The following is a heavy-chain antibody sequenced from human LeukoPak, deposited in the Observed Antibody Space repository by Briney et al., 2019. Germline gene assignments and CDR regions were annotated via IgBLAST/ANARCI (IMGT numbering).Heavy chain of an antibody. D-gene: IGHD2-21*01. Sequence: PSETLSLTCTVSGGSISSGGYYWSWIRQHPGKGLEWIGYIYYSGSTYYNPSLKSRVTISVDTSKNQFSLKLSSVTAADTAVYYCARDIRRGMDVWGQGTTVTVSS. CDR1: GGSISSGGYY. V-gene: IGHV4-31*03. CDR3: ARDIRRGMDV. J-gene: IGHJ6*02. CDR2: IYYSGST.